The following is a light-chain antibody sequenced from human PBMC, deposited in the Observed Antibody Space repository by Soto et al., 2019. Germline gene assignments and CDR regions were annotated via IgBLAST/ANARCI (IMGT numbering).Light chain of an antibody. CDR1: QSVLYSSNNKNY. J-gene: IGKJ3*01. Sequence: DIVMTQSPDSLAVSLGERATINCKSSQSVLYSSNNKNYLAWYQQKPGQPPKLLIYWASTRESGVPDRFSGSGSGTDFTLTISSLQAEDVAVYYCQQYYSPPWTVGPGTKVDI. CDR3: QQYYSPPWT. CDR2: WAS. V-gene: IGKV4-1*01.